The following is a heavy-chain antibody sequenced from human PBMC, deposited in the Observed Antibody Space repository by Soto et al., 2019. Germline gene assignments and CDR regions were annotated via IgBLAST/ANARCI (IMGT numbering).Heavy chain of an antibody. J-gene: IGHJ6*02. CDR2: FYDGGST. CDR3: TRDSIKPQYGMDV. V-gene: IGHV4-59*01. CDR1: GGSISTYY. Sequence: SETLSLTCTVSGGSISTYYWSWIRQPPGKGLEWIGYFYDGGSTNYNPSLKSRVTISVDTSKNQFSLKLTSVTAADTAVYYCTRDSIKPQYGMDVWGQGTTVTVSS.